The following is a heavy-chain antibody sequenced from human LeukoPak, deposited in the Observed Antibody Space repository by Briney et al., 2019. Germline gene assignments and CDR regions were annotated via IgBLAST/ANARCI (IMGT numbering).Heavy chain of an antibody. CDR3: AKDNGKWDFLALFDH. D-gene: IGHD1-14*01. J-gene: IGHJ4*02. CDR1: EFTFSRYA. V-gene: IGHV3-30*18. Sequence: GGSLRLSCAASEFTFSRYAMPWVRKAPGKGLEWLAIISYDGTKTYYADSVKGRFTISRDNSKNILYLQMNSPRTEDTGLYYCAKDNGKWDFLALFDHWGQGAHVIVS. CDR2: ISYDGTKT.